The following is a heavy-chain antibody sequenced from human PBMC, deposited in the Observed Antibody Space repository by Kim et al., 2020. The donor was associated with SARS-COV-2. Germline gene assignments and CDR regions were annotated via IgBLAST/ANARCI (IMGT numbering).Heavy chain of an antibody. V-gene: IGHV3-23*01. Sequence: YADSMKGRFTISRDNSKNMLDLQMNSLRPEDTAIYYCARGSVSVRGFDYWGQGTLVTVSS. J-gene: IGHJ4*02. CDR3: ARGSVSVRGFDY. D-gene: IGHD3-10*01.